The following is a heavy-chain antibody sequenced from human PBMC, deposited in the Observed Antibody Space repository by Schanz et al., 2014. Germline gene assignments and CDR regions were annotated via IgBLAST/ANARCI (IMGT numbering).Heavy chain of an antibody. V-gene: IGHV3-23*01. CDR2: ISGGGGTT. Sequence: EVQLLESGGGLVQPGGSLRLSCEASGFSFGNYGMHWVRQAPGKGLEWVSAISGGGGTTYYADSVRGRFTISSDSSKNTLYLQMSSLRADDTAVYYCAKAADWPVTRFDPWGQGTLVTVSS. CDR1: GFSFGNYG. J-gene: IGHJ5*02. CDR3: AKAADWPVTRFDP. D-gene: IGHD3-9*01.